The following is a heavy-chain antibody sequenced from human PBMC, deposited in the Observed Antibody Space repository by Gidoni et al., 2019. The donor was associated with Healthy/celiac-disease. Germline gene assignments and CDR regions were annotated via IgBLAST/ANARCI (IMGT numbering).Heavy chain of an antibody. CDR2: ISSSGSTL. Sequence: EVQLVESGGGLVQPGGSLRLSCAAAGFTFSSYEMNWVRQAPGKGLEWVSYISSSGSTLYYADSVKGRFTISRDNAKNSLYLQMNSLRAEDTAVYYCARVESKAIDYWGQGTLVTVSS. J-gene: IGHJ4*02. CDR3: ARVESKAIDY. CDR1: GFTFSSYE. V-gene: IGHV3-48*03.